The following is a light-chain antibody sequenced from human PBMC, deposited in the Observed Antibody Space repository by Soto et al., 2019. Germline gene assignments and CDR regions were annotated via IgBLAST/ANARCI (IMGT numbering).Light chain of an antibody. J-gene: IGKJ1*01. Sequence: DIQITQSPSSLSASVGDRVTIPCRASQSIRVYLNWYQQKPGNAPKLLIYSASTLQSGVPSRFSGSGSGTDFTLTINSMKPEDFATYFCQQSYSAPWTFGKGTKV. V-gene: IGKV1-39*01. CDR2: SAS. CDR3: QQSYSAPWT. CDR1: QSIRVY.